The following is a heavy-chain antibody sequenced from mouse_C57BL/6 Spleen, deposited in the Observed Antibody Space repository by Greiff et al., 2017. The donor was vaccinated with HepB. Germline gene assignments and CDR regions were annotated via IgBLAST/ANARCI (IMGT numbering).Heavy chain of an antibody. J-gene: IGHJ2*01. Sequence: VQLQQPGAELVRPGSSVKLSCKASGYTFTSYWMDWVKQRPGQGLEWIGNIYPSDSETPYKQKFKDKATLTVDKSSSTAYMQLSSLTSEDAAVYDCARSGNYYGGSYFDYWGQGTTLTVSS. CDR2: IYPSDSET. D-gene: IGHD1-1*01. V-gene: IGHV1-61*01. CDR3: ARSGNYYGGSYFDY. CDR1: GYTFTSYW.